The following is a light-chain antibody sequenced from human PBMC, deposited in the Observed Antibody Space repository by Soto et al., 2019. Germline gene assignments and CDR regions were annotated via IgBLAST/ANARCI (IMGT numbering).Light chain of an antibody. V-gene: IGKV1-5*01. CDR3: QHYNSYSEA. CDR2: DAS. J-gene: IGKJ1*01. Sequence: LAWYQQKPGEAPKLLIYDASALPRGVPSRFSGSGSGTKFTLTIASLQPDDFATYYCQHYNSYSEAFGQGTKVDIK.